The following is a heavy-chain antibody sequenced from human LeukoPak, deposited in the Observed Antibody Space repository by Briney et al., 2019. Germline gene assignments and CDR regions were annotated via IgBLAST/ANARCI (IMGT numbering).Heavy chain of an antibody. CDR2: IRQDGSEQ. CDR3: ARGVSAALRYYFDY. CDR1: GFTFSHYL. Sequence: GGSLRLSCAASGFTFSHYLMSWVRQAPGKGLEWVANIRQDGSEQFYLDSVKGRFIISRDNADNSLYLQLGALRAEDTAIYYCARGVSAALRYYFDYWGQGSLVTVSS. D-gene: IGHD6-6*01. J-gene: IGHJ4*02. V-gene: IGHV3-7*01.